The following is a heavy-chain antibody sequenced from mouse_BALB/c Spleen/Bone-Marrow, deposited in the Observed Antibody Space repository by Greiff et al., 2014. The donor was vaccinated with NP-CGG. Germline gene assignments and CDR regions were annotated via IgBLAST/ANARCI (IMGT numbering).Heavy chain of an antibody. D-gene: IGHD1-1*01. CDR1: GFTFSSFG. Sequence: EVKLMESGGGLVQPGGSRKLSCAASGFTFSSFGMHWVRQAPEKGLEWVAYISSGSSTIYYADTVKGRFTISRGNPKNTLFLQMTSLRSEDTAMYYCAAITTVVARYAMDYWGQGTSVTVSS. V-gene: IGHV5-17*02. J-gene: IGHJ4*01. CDR3: AAITTVVARYAMDY. CDR2: ISSGSSTI.